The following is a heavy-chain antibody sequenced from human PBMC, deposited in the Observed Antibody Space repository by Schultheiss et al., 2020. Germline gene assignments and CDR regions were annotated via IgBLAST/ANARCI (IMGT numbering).Heavy chain of an antibody. J-gene: IGHJ4*02. CDR3: AKSSAPFWGDFDY. Sequence: GGSLRLSCAASGFIFSSYAMSWVRQAPGKGLEWVSTISNSGSSTYYADSVKGRFTISRDNSKNTLYLQMNSLGAEDTAVYYCAKSSAPFWGDFDYWGQGTLVTVSS. D-gene: IGHD3-16*01. V-gene: IGHV3-23*01. CDR1: GFIFSSYA. CDR2: ISNSGSST.